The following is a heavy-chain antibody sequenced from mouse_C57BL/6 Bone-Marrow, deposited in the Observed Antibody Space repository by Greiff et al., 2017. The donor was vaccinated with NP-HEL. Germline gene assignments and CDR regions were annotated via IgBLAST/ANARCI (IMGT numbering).Heavy chain of an antibody. CDR3: ARHEDYYGSRDWYFDV. J-gene: IGHJ1*03. CDR2: FYPGSGSI. V-gene: IGHV1-62-2*01. Sequence: QVQLQQSGAELVKPGASVKLSCKASGYTFTEYTIHWVKQRSGQGLEWIGWFYPGSGSIKYNEKFKDKATLTADKSSSTVYMELSRLTSEDSAVYCCARHEDYYGSRDWYFDVWGTGTTVTVSS. CDR1: GYTFTEYT. D-gene: IGHD1-1*01.